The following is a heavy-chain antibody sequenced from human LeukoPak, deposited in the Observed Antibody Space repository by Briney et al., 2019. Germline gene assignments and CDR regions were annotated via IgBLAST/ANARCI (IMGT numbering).Heavy chain of an antibody. CDR3: TRDSFSSRGGVYYYFGMDV. D-gene: IGHD6-13*01. Sequence: GSLRLSCAGSGFTFSSYWMHWVRQVPGKGLVWVSRINTDGSSTSYADSVKGRFTISRDNAMNTLYLQMRSLRPEDTAVYYCTRDSFSSRGGVYYYFGMDVWGQGTTVTVSS. CDR1: GFTFSSYW. CDR2: INTDGSST. V-gene: IGHV3-74*01. J-gene: IGHJ6*02.